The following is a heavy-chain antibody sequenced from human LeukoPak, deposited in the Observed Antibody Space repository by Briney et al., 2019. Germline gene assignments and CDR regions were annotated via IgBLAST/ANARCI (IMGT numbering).Heavy chain of an antibody. V-gene: IGHV3-64*01. Sequence: PGGSLRLSCAASGFTFSSYAMHWVRQAPGKGLEYVSAISSNGGSTYYANSVKGRFTISGDNSKNTLYLQMGSLRAEDMAVYYCARGQDYYGSGSYYNRLDYYGMDVWGQGTTVTVSS. D-gene: IGHD3-10*01. CDR1: GFTFSSYA. CDR2: ISSNGGST. J-gene: IGHJ6*02. CDR3: ARGQDYYGSGSYYNRLDYYGMDV.